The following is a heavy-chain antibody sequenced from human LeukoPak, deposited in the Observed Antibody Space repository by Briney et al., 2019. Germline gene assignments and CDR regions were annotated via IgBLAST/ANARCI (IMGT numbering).Heavy chain of an antibody. V-gene: IGHV1-2*02. CDR3: ARDYITYYYGSGSYYMDV. CDR2: INPNSGGT. J-gene: IGHJ6*03. Sequence: ASVKVSCKASGYTFTGYYMHWVRQAPGQGLVWMGWINPNSGGTNYAQKFQGRVTMTRDTSISTAYMELSRLRSDDTAVYYCARDYITYYYGSGSYYMDVWGKGTTVTISS. CDR1: GYTFTGYY. D-gene: IGHD3-10*01.